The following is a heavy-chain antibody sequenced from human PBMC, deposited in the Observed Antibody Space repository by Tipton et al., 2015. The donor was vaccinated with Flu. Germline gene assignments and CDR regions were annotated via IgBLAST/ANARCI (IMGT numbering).Heavy chain of an antibody. V-gene: IGHV3-66*04. CDR1: GFTVSSNY. Sequence: SLRLSCAASGFTVSSNYMSWVRQAPGKGLEWVSAIYSGGNTHYADSVKGRFTISRDNSKNTLYLQMNSLRAEDTAVYYCARRFILGATGDYWGQGTLVTVSS. D-gene: IGHD1-26*01. CDR3: ARRFILGATGDY. J-gene: IGHJ4*02. CDR2: IYSGGNT.